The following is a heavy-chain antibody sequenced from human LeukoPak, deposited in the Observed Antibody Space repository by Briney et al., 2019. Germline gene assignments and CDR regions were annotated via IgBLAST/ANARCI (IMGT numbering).Heavy chain of an antibody. V-gene: IGHV4-30-4*08. J-gene: IGHJ3*02. CDR2: IYYSGST. CDR3: ARHIAAAGHDAFDI. Sequence: SQTLSLTCTVSGGSISSGDYYWSWIRQPPGRGLEWIGYIYYSGSTYYNPSLKSRVTISVDTSKNQFSLKLSSVTAADTAVYYCARHIAAAGHDAFDIWGQGTMVTVSS. D-gene: IGHD6-13*01. CDR1: GGSISSGDYY.